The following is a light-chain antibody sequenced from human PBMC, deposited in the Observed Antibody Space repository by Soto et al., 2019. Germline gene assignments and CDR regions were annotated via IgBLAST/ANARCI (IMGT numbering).Light chain of an antibody. V-gene: IGLV2-14*01. CDR2: DVS. J-gene: IGLJ2*01. CDR3: SSDTSIGTQA. CDR1: SSDVGGYKY. Sequence: QSALTKPASVSGSPGQSITISCTGTSSDVGGYKYVSWYQQHPGTAPKLIIYDVSNRPSGVSNRFSGSKSGNTASLTISGLQSEDEADYYCSSDTSIGTQAFGGGTKLTVL.